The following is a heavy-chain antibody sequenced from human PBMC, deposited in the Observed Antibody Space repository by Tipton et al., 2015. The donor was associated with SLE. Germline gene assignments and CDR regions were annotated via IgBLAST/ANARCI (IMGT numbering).Heavy chain of an antibody. J-gene: IGHJ4*02. CDR1: GFTFSSYG. Sequence: SLRLSCAASGFTFSSYGMHWVRQAPGKGLEWVAVIWYDGSNKYYADSVKGRFTISRDNSKNTLYLQMNSLRAEDSAIYYCAIGDGLYWGQGTLVIVSS. CDR2: IWYDGSNK. CDR3: AIGDGLY. V-gene: IGHV3-33*01.